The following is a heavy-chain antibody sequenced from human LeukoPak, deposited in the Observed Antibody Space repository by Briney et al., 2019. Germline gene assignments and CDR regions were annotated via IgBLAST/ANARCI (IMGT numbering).Heavy chain of an antibody. CDR3: AKLPRSEYYFDY. CDR2: ISGSGGSA. J-gene: IGHJ4*02. Sequence: GGSLRLSCAASGFTFSSYAMSWVRQAPGKGLEWVSAISGSGGSAYYADSVKGRFTISRDNSKNTLYLQMNSLRAEDTALYYCAKLPRSEYYFDYWGQGTLVTVSS. V-gene: IGHV3-23*01. D-gene: IGHD1-14*01. CDR1: GFTFSSYA.